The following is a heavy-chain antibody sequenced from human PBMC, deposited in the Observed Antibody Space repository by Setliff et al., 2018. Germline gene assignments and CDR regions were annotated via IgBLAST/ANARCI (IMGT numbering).Heavy chain of an antibody. J-gene: IGHJ6*03. CDR2: INSDGSST. CDR1: GFTFTSYA. CDR3: ARLAGTMTIYGYYHYYMDV. D-gene: IGHD3-22*01. Sequence: PRGSLRLSCAASGFTFTSYAMNWVRQAPGKGLEWVSRINSDGSSTSYADSVKGRFTISRDNAKSSLYLQMNSLRAEDTAVYYCARLAGTMTIYGYYHYYMDVWGKGTTVTVSS. V-gene: IGHV3-74*01.